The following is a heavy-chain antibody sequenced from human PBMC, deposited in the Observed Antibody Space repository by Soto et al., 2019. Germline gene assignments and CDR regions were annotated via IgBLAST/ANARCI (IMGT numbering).Heavy chain of an antibody. Sequence: PGGSLRLSCAASGFTFSSYWMHWVRQAPGKGLVWVPRINSDGTTTTYADSVKGRFTISRDNAKNTLYVEMNSLRAEDTAVYYCARVGTGYYYKDVWGKGTTVTVSS. CDR1: GFTFSSYW. V-gene: IGHV3-74*01. D-gene: IGHD1-1*01. CDR2: INSDGTTT. J-gene: IGHJ6*03. CDR3: ARVGTGYYYKDV.